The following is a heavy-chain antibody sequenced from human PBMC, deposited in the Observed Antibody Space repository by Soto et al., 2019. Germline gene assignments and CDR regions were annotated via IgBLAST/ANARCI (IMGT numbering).Heavy chain of an antibody. CDR2: ISTNGVGT. J-gene: IGHJ6*03. D-gene: IGHD6-6*01. CDR3: ARRARPDFYYMDV. Sequence: LRLCCAASGFTLSGYAMDGVRQAPGKGLEYVSGISTNGVGTYYANSVQGRFTISRDNSKNTVYLQMGSLRPEDMAVYYCARRARPDFYYMDVWGKGTTVTVSS. V-gene: IGHV3-64*01. CDR1: GFTLSGYA.